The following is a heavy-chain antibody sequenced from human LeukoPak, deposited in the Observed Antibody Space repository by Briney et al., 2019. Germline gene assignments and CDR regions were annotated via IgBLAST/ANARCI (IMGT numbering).Heavy chain of an antibody. CDR1: GDNFSRYT. CDR3: ARVLGGLAFRTFDY. V-gene: IGHV1-69*17. D-gene: IGHD3-16*01. J-gene: IGHJ4*02. Sequence: SVKVSCKASGDNFSRYTVTWVRLAPGQGLEWMGGIIPAFGIPNYAQKFQGRVTMTRDTSTSTVYMELSSLRSEDTAVYYCARVLGGLAFRTFDYWGQGTLVTVSS. CDR2: IIPAFGIP.